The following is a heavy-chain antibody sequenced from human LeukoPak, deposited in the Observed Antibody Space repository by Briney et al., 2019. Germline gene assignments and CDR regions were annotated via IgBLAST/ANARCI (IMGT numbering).Heavy chain of an antibody. CDR2: IYHSGST. CDR3: ARVSIVVVILDY. D-gene: IGHD3-22*01. Sequence: SETLSLTCTVSGGSISSYYWSWIRQPPGKGLEWIGYIYHSGSTYYNPSLKSRVTISVDRSKNQFSLKLSSVTAADTAVYYCARVSIVVVILDYWGQGTLVTVSS. V-gene: IGHV4-59*12. CDR1: GGSISSYY. J-gene: IGHJ4*02.